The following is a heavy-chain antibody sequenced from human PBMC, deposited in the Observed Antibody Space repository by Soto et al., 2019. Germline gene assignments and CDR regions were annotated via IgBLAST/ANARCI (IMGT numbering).Heavy chain of an antibody. V-gene: IGHV3-21*01. CDR3: ARDPIAVAGPHFDY. J-gene: IGHJ4*02. D-gene: IGHD6-19*01. Sequence: GGSLRLSCAASGFTFSSYSMNWVRQAPGKGLEWVSSISSSSSYIYYADSVKGRFTISRDNAKNSLYLQMNSLRAEDTAVYYCARDPIAVAGPHFDYWGQGTLVTVSS. CDR2: ISSSSSYI. CDR1: GFTFSSYS.